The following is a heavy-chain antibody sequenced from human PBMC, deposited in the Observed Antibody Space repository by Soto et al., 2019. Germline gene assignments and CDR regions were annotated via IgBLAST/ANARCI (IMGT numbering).Heavy chain of an antibody. Sequence: PGGSLRLSCADSGLSFSSYGMHWVRQAPGKGLEWVAAISYHGNDKYYADSVKGRFTVSRDNSNNILYLQMSGLRAEDTAVYYCAKIPCREYCSNTRAAFGIWGQGTMVT. CDR2: ISYHGNDK. CDR1: GLSFSSYG. D-gene: IGHD2-2*01. CDR3: AKIPCREYCSNTRAAFGI. V-gene: IGHV3-30*18. J-gene: IGHJ3*02.